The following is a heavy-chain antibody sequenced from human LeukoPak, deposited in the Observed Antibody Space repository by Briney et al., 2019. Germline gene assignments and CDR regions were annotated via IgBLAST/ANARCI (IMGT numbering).Heavy chain of an antibody. V-gene: IGHV3-11*05. Sequence: GGSLRLSCAASGFTFSDYYMSWIRQAPGKGLEWVSYISSSSSYTNYADSVKGRFTISRDNAKNSLYLQTNSLRAEDTAVYYCARDSTLQQLVGVTGYFDYWGQGTLVTVSS. D-gene: IGHD6-13*01. CDR2: ISSSSSYT. CDR3: ARDSTLQQLVGVTGYFDY. CDR1: GFTFSDYY. J-gene: IGHJ4*02.